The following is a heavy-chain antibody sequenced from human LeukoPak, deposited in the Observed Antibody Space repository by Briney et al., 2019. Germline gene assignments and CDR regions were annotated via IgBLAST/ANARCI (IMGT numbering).Heavy chain of an antibody. D-gene: IGHD6-13*01. V-gene: IGHV3-9*01. CDR1: GFTFDDYA. CDR3: AKAHSSSWELDYFDY. Sequence: PGGSLRLSCAASGFTFDDYAMHWVRQAPGKGLEWVSGISWNSGSIGYADSVKGRFTISRDNAKNSLYLQMNSLRVEDTALYYCAKAHSSSWELDYFDYWGQGTLVTVSS. J-gene: IGHJ4*02. CDR2: ISWNSGSI.